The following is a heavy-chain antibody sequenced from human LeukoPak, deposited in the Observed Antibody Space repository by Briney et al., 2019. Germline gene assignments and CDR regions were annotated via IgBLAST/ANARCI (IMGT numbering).Heavy chain of an antibody. J-gene: IGHJ5*02. D-gene: IGHD6-19*01. Sequence: SETLSLTCAVSGGSISSSNWWRWVRQPPGKGLEWIGEIYHSGSTNYNPSLKSRVTISVDKSKNQFSLKLSSVTAADTAVYYCARGYSSGRGDWFDPWGQGTLVTVSS. V-gene: IGHV4-4*02. CDR2: IYHSGST. CDR3: ARGYSSGRGDWFDP. CDR1: GGSISSSNW.